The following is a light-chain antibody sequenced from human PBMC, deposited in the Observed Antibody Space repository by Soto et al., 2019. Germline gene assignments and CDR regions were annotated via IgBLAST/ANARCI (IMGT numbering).Light chain of an antibody. CDR1: QTVRSSS. V-gene: IGKV3-20*01. Sequence: DIVLTQSPGTLSLSPGERATLSCRASQTVRSSSLAWYQQKPGQAPRLLIYGASSRATGIPDRFSGSGSGTDFTLTISRLEPEDFAVYYCQQYGSSWWTFGQGTKVDIK. J-gene: IGKJ1*01. CDR3: QQYGSSWWT. CDR2: GAS.